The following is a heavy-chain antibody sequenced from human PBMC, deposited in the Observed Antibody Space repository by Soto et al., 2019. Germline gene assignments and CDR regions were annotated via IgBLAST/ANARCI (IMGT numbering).Heavy chain of an antibody. CDR3: ARDRYSSSLFDF. CDR1: GFTFSNYW. CDR2: IKSDGSDK. V-gene: IGHV3-7*03. Sequence: EVQLMESGGGLVQPGGSLTLSCAASGFTFSNYWMSWVRQAPGMGLGWVANIKSDGSDKYYVDSVKGRFTISRDNTKNSLSLQMNSLRAEDTAVYYCARDRYSSSLFDFWGQGTMVTVSS. J-gene: IGHJ3*01. D-gene: IGHD6-13*01.